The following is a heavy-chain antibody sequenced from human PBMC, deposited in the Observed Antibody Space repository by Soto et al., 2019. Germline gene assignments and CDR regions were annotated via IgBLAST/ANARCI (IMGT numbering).Heavy chain of an antibody. CDR1: GFSLSNARMG. J-gene: IGHJ4*02. CDR2: IFSNDEK. V-gene: IGHV2-26*01. Sequence: GSGPTLVNPTETLTLTCTVSGFSLSNARMGVSWIRQPPGKALEWLAHIFSNDEKSYSTSLKSRLTISKDTSKSQVVLTMTNMDPVDTATYYCARINMVRGVLPFDYWGQGTLVTVSS. D-gene: IGHD3-10*01. CDR3: ARINMVRGVLPFDY.